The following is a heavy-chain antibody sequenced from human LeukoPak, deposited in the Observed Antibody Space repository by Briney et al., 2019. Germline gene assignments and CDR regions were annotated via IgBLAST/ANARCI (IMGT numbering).Heavy chain of an antibody. D-gene: IGHD6-13*01. CDR1: GGSISSYY. J-gene: IGHJ6*02. Sequence: SETLSLTCTVSGGSISSYYWSWIRQPPGKGLEWIGYIYYSGSTNYNPSLKSRVTISVDTSKNQFSLKLSSVTAADSAVYYCARDRSPGGIAAAGTFRNYYYYGMDVWGQGTTVTVSS. CDR2: IYYSGST. V-gene: IGHV4-59*01. CDR3: ARDRSPGGIAAAGTFRNYYYYGMDV.